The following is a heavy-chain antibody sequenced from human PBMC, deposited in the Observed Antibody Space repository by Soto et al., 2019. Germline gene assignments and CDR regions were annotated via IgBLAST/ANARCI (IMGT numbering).Heavy chain of an antibody. Sequence: ASVKVSCKASGYTFSSYEINWVRQAAGQGLEWMGWMSPNSGKTGYAQKFQGRVTMTRDISLSTAYMELGSLTPDDTAVYYCVRLIGNSWLDYWGQGTLVTVSS. J-gene: IGHJ4*02. CDR2: MSPNSGKT. CDR1: GYTFSSYE. V-gene: IGHV1-8*01. CDR3: VRLIGNSWLDY. D-gene: IGHD6-13*01.